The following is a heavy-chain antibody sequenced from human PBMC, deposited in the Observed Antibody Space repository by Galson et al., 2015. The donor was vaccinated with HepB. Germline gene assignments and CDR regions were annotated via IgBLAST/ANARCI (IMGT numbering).Heavy chain of an antibody. D-gene: IGHD3-22*01. CDR2: IWYDGSNK. CDR3: ARGDYYDSSELDY. V-gene: IGHV3-33*01. Sequence: SLRLSCAASGFTFSSYGMHWVRQAPGKGLEWVAVIWYDGSNKYYADSVKGRFTISRDNSKNTLYLQMNSLRAEDTAVYYCARGDYYDSSELDYWGQGTLVTVSS. CDR1: GFTFSSYG. J-gene: IGHJ4*02.